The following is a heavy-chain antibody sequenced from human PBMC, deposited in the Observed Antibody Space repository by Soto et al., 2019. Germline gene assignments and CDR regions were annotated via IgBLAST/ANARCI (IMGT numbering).Heavy chain of an antibody. J-gene: IGHJ5*02. V-gene: IGHV4-31*03. CDR2: IYYSGST. CDR3: ARHITMVRGVIITEIWFDP. Sequence: PSETLSLTCTVSGGSISSGGYYWSWIRQHPGKGLEWIGYIYYSGSTYYNPSLKSRVTISVDTSKNQFSLKLSSVTAADTAVYYCARHITMVRGVIITEIWFDPWGQGTLVTVSS. CDR1: GGSISSGGYY. D-gene: IGHD3-10*01.